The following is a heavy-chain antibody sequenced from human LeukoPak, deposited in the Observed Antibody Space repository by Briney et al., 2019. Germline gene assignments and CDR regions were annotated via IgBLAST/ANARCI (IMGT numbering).Heavy chain of an antibody. CDR1: GGSISSSY. J-gene: IGHJ4*02. D-gene: IGHD2-15*01. CDR3: AKGGYCSGGSCYARFDY. CDR2: IYYSGST. Sequence: SETLSLTCTVSGGSISSSYWSWIRQPPGKGPEWIGYIYYSGSTNYNPSLKSRVTISVDTSRNQFSLKLSSVTAADTAVYYCAKGGYCSGGSCYARFDYWGQGTLVTVSS. V-gene: IGHV4-59*01.